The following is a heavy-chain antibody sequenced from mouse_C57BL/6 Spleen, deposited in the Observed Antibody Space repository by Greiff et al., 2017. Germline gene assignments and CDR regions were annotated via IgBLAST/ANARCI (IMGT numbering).Heavy chain of an antibody. CDR3: SRGYDYGGYYYAMDY. J-gene: IGHJ4*01. D-gene: IGHD2-4*01. Sequence: EVQLQESGAELVKPGASVKLSCTASGFNIKDYYMHWVKQRTEQGLEWIGRIDPEDGETKYAPKFQGKATITADTSSNTAYLQLSSQTSEDTAVYYCSRGYDYGGYYYAMDYWGQGTSVTVSS. CDR1: GFNIKDYY. CDR2: IDPEDGET. V-gene: IGHV14-2*01.